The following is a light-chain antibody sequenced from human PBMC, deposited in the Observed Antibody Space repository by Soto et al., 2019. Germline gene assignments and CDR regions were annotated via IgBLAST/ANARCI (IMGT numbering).Light chain of an antibody. J-gene: IGKJ1*01. CDR1: QSIGLA. Sequence: EIVLTQSPATLSLSPGERATLSCRASQSIGLAIAWYQHKPGQAPRLLIFDASQRATGIPARFRGSGSGTDFTLSISSLEPEDFAVYHCQQRTDRPPWTFVQGTKLDSK. CDR2: DAS. CDR3: QQRTDRPPWT. V-gene: IGKV3-11*01.